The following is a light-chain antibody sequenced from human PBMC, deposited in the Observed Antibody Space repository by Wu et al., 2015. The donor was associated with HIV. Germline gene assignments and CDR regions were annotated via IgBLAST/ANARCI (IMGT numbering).Light chain of an antibody. Sequence: EILMTQSPATLSVSPGERATLSCRASQNINNNLAWYQQRPGQSPRLLIYGASFRAADIPARFSGSGSGTDFTLTISSLQSEDFAVYYCLQYNNWPPWTFGQGTKVEIK. CDR1: QNINNN. CDR2: GAS. J-gene: IGKJ1*01. CDR3: LQYNNWPPWT. V-gene: IGKV3-15*01.